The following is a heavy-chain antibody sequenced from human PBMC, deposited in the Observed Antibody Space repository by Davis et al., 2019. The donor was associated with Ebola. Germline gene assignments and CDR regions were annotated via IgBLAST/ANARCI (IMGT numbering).Heavy chain of an antibody. CDR3: ARALWFRELGRGYYYYYGMDV. CDR2: ISGSGHST. D-gene: IGHD3-10*01. CDR1: GFTVSSNY. V-gene: IGHV3-11*01. J-gene: IGHJ6*02. Sequence: GGSLRLSCAASGFTVSSNYMSWVRQAPGKGLEWVSAISGSGHSTYYADSVKGRFTISRDNAKNSLYLQMNSLRAEDTAVYYCARALWFRELGRGYYYYYGMDVWGQGTTVTVSS.